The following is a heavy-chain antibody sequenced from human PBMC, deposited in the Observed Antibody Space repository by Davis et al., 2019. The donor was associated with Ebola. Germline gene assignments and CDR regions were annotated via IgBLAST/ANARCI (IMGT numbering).Heavy chain of an antibody. CDR3: AGDPNWESGS. Sequence: PGGSLRLSCAASGFTVSSNYMSWVRQAPGKGLEWVSVIYSGGTTYSADSVKGRFTISRDNSKNMLYLQMDSLRIEDTAQYFCAGDPNWESGSWGQGTPVSVSS. J-gene: IGHJ5*02. CDR1: GFTVSSNY. CDR2: IYSGGTT. D-gene: IGHD1-1*01. V-gene: IGHV3-53*01.